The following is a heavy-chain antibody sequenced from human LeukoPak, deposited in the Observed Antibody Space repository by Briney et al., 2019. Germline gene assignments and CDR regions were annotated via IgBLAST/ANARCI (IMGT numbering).Heavy chain of an antibody. CDR1: EYTFTGYY. J-gene: IGHJ5*02. CDR2: INPNSGGT. D-gene: IGHD5-12*01. Sequence: ASVKVSCKASEYTFTGYYMHWVRQAPGQGLEWMGWINPNSGGTHYAPKFQGRVTMTRDTSISTAYMELSRLRSDDTAVYYCARHIAVGEKWLRNCFDPWGQGTLVTVSA. CDR3: ARHIAVGEKWLRNCFDP. V-gene: IGHV1-2*02.